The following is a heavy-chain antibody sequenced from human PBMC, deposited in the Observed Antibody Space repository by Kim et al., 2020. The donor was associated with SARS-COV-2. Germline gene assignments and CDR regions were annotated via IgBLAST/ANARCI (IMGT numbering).Heavy chain of an antibody. V-gene: IGHV4-39*01. Sequence: SETLSLTCTVSGGSISSGTYYWGWIRQPPGKGLEWIGSIYHSGSTYYNPSLKSRVTLSVDTSKNQFSLKLSSVTAADTAVYYCARPPPTSNLGAFDIWG. D-gene: IGHD4-4*01. CDR1: GGSISSGTYY. J-gene: IGHJ3*02. CDR3: ARPPPTSNLGAFDI. CDR2: IYHSGST.